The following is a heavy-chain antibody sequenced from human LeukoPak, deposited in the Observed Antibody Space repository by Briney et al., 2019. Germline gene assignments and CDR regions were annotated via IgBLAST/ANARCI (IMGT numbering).Heavy chain of an antibody. D-gene: IGHD2-2*01. Sequence: GGSLRLSCAASGVTFSSYAMSWVRQAPGKGLEWVSAISGSGGTTHYADSVKGRFTISRDRSKYTLYLQMHSLRAEDTAVYYCAKDAFCTSTNCYASYFDYWGQGTLVTVSS. CDR1: GVTFSSYA. V-gene: IGHV3-23*01. CDR2: ISGSGGTT. J-gene: IGHJ4*02. CDR3: AKDAFCTSTNCYASYFDY.